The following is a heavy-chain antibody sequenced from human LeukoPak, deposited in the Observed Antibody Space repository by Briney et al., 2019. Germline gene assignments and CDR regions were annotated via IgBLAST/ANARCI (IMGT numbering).Heavy chain of an antibody. D-gene: IGHD6-6*01. CDR2: IDWDDDK. Sequence: ESGPALVKPTQTLTLTCTFSGFSLSTSGMRVSWIRQPPGKALEWLARIDWDDDKFYSTSLKTRLTISKDTSKNQVVLTVTNMDPVDTAIYYCARRTSSSFYFDYWGQGTLVTVSS. V-gene: IGHV2-70*04. CDR1: GFSLSTSGMR. CDR3: ARRTSSSFYFDY. J-gene: IGHJ4*02.